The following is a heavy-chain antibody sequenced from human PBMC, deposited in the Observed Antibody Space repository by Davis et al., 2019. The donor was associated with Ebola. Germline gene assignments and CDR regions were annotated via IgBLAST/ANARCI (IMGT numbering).Heavy chain of an antibody. CDR3: ARPSWGPYYYYGMDV. CDR1: RFTFSSYA. Sequence: GESLKISCAASRFTFSSYAMHWVRQAPGKGLEWVAVISYDGSNKYYADSVKGRFTISSDNSKNTLYLQMNSLRAEDTAVYYCARPSWGPYYYYGMDVWGKGTTVTVSS. CDR2: ISYDGSNK. J-gene: IGHJ6*04. D-gene: IGHD7-27*01. V-gene: IGHV3-30-3*01.